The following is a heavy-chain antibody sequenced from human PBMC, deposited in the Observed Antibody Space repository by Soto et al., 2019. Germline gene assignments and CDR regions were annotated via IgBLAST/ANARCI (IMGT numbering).Heavy chain of an antibody. V-gene: IGHV1-3*01. D-gene: IGHD3-22*01. Sequence: ASVKVSCKASGYTFTSYAMHWVRQAPGQRLEWMGWINAGNGNTKYSQKFQGRVTITRDTSASTAYMELSSLRSEDTAVYYCATHHSSGYYARYWGQGTLVTVSS. CDR2: INAGNGNT. CDR1: GYTFTSYA. CDR3: ATHHSSGYYARY. J-gene: IGHJ4*02.